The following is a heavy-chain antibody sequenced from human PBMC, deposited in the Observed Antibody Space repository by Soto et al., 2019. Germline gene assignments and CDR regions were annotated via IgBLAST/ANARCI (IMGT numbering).Heavy chain of an antibody. D-gene: IGHD3-22*01. V-gene: IGHV4-39*02. Sequence: QLQLQESGPGLVKPSETLSLTCTVSGGSISSSSYYWGWIRQPPGKGLEWIGSIYYSGSTYYNPSLKSRVTISVDTSKNQFSLKLSSVTAADTAVYYCARDYYDSSGYKIDYWGQGTLVTVSS. CDR2: IYYSGST. CDR3: ARDYYDSSGYKIDY. CDR1: GGSISSSSYY. J-gene: IGHJ4*02.